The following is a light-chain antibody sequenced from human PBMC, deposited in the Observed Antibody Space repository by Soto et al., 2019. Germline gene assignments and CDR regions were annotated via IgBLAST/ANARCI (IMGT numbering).Light chain of an antibody. CDR1: QSVSKY. Sequence: EIVLTQSPGTLALSPGEGATLSCRTTQSVSKYLAWYQHKPGQAPRRVIYGASSSATGIPVSFRGSGSGTDFKLTISRLEPEYFAVYYCQQYGGSPQTFGQGTYVEIK. J-gene: IGKJ1*01. CDR3: QQYGGSPQT. V-gene: IGKV3-20*01. CDR2: GAS.